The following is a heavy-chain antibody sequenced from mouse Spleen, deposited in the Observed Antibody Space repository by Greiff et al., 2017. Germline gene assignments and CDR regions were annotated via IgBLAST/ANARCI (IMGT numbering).Heavy chain of an antibody. V-gene: IGHV3-6*01. CDR3: ARALLRSYAMDY. CDR2: ISYDGSN. Sequence: EVKLMESGPGLVKPSQSLSLTCSVTGYSITSGYYWNWIRQFPGNKLEWMGYISYDGSNNYNPSLKNRISITRDTSKNQFFLKLNSVTTEDTATYYCARALLRSYAMDYWGQGTSVTVSS. CDR1: GYSITSGYY. J-gene: IGHJ4*01. D-gene: IGHD1-1*01.